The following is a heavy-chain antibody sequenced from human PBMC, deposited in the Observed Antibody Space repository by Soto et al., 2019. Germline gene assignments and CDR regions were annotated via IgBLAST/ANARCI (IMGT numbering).Heavy chain of an antibody. CDR2: NRNKANSYTT. CDR1: GFTFSDHF. V-gene: IGHV3-72*01. Sequence: EVQLVESGGGLVQPGGSLRLSCAASGFTFSDHFMDWVRQAPGKGLEWVGRNRNKANSYTTEYAASVKGRFTISRDDSKNSLYLQMNSLKTEDTAVYHCARPYFYAFDIWGLGTMVTVSA. J-gene: IGHJ3*02. D-gene: IGHD3-10*01. CDR3: ARPYFYAFDI.